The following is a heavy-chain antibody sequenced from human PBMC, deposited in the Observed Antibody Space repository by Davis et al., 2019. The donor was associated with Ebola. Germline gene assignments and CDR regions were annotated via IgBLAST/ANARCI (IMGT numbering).Heavy chain of an antibody. CDR1: GYTFTSYG. V-gene: IGHV1-18*01. J-gene: IGHJ4*02. CDR2: ISAYNGNT. Sequence: AASVKVSCKASGYTFTSYGISWVRQAPGQGLEWMGWISAYNGNTNYAQKLQGRVTMTRDTSTSTVYMEVFSLRSEDTAVYYCASPAGTTEHWFDYWGQGSQVIVSS. D-gene: IGHD1-1*01. CDR3: ASPAGTTEHWFDY.